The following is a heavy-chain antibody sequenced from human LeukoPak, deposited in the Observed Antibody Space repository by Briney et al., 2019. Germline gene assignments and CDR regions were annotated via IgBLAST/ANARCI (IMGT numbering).Heavy chain of an antibody. D-gene: IGHD5-12*01. J-gene: IGHJ4*02. CDR2: INPNSGGT. Sequence: ASVKVSCKASGYTFTGYYMHWVRQAPGQGLEWMGRINPNSGGTNYAQKFQGRVTMTRDTSISTAYMELSRLRSDDTAVYYCARDDSGYDYYFDYWSQGTLVTVSS. CDR3: ARDDSGYDYYFDY. CDR1: GYTFTGYY. V-gene: IGHV1-2*06.